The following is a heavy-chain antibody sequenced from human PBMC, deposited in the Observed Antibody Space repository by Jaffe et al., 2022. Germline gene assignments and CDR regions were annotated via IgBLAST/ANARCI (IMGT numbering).Heavy chain of an antibody. Sequence: QVQLVQSGSELKKPGASVKVSCKASGYTFTSYAMNWVRQAPGQGLEWMGWINTNTGNPTYAQGFTGRFVFSLDTSVSTAYLQISSLKAEDTAVYYCARDLGGVVAREYSGYDYAFDIWGQGTMVTVSS. D-gene: IGHD5-12*01. J-gene: IGHJ3*02. CDR1: GYTFTSYA. CDR2: INTNTGNP. V-gene: IGHV7-4-1*02. CDR3: ARDLGGVVAREYSGYDYAFDI.